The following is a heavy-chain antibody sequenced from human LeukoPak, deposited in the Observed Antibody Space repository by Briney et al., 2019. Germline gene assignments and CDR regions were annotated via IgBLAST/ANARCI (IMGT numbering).Heavy chain of an antibody. Sequence: GRSLRLSCAASGFTFSSYGMHWVRQAPGKGLVWVSRINRDGSSTSYADSVKGRFTISRDNAKNTLYLQMNSLRAEDTAVYYCARGGGVIIRGFDYWGQGTLVTVSS. CDR2: INRDGSST. D-gene: IGHD3-10*01. J-gene: IGHJ4*02. V-gene: IGHV3-74*01. CDR1: GFTFSSYG. CDR3: ARGGGVIIRGFDY.